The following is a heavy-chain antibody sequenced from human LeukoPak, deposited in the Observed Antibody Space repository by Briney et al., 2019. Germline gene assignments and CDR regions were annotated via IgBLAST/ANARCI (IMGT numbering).Heavy chain of an antibody. J-gene: IGHJ4*02. CDR2: IYPRDSDT. CDR1: GYSFDTYW. D-gene: IGHD3/OR15-3a*01. CDR3: ARHLRREGLADY. V-gene: IGHV5-51*01. Sequence: GEPLKISCTGSGYSFDTYWIGWVRQMPGKGLEWMGVIYPRDSDTRYNPSFQGQVTISVDRSINAAYLQWRSLKASDTAMYYCARHLRREGLADYWGQGTQVTVSS.